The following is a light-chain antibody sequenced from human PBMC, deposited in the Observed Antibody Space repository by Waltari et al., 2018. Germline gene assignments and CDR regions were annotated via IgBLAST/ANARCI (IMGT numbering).Light chain of an antibody. CDR2: GAS. Sequence: EIVLTQSPGTLSLFPGERATLPCRASQRVSSSYLAWYQQKPGQAPRLLIYGASSRATGIPDRFSGSGSGTDFTLTISRLEPEDFAVYYCQQYGSSPRTFGQGTKVEIK. V-gene: IGKV3-20*01. CDR3: QQYGSSPRT. J-gene: IGKJ1*01. CDR1: QRVSSSY.